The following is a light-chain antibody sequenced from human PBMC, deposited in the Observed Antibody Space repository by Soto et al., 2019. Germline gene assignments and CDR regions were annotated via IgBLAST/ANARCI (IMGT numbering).Light chain of an antibody. J-gene: IGKJ1*01. Sequence: EIVLTQYPATLSVSPGERATLSCRASQSVSNNLAWYQQKPGQAPRLLIYGASTSATGITARFSVSGSSKDFTIIISSMQSEDFAVYYCKQHNNWPPLTFGQGTKLEIK. CDR1: QSVSNN. CDR3: KQHNNWPPLT. CDR2: GAS. V-gene: IGKV3-15*01.